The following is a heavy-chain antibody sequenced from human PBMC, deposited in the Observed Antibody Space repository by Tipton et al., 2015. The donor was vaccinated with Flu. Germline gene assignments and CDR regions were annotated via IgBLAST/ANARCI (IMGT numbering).Heavy chain of an antibody. D-gene: IGHD6-19*01. CDR2: IYFTGTT. CDR1: GGSISTNLYY. J-gene: IGHJ6*02. V-gene: IGHV4-39*07. CDR3: ARDSGYDYHYVMGV. Sequence: TLSLTCTVSGGSISTNLYYWGWVRQPPGKGLEWIGSIYFTGTTHFNPSLRSRVTLSVDSSKNQFSLELNSVTAADTAVYYCARDSGYDYHYVMGVWGQGTTVTVSS.